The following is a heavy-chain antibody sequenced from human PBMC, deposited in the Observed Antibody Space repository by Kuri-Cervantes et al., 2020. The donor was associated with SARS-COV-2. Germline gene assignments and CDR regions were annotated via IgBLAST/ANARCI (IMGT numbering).Heavy chain of an antibody. J-gene: IGHJ4*02. V-gene: IGHV1-3*01. CDR2: INAGNGNT. CDR1: GYTFTSYA. D-gene: IGHD4-17*01. CDR3: ARAPPRRYGDYGIDY. Sequence: ASVKVSCKASGYTFTSYAMHWVRQAPGQRLEWMGWINAGNGNTKYSQKFQGRVTITRDTSASTAYMELSSLRSEDTAVYYCARAPPRRYGDYGIDYWGQGTLVTVSS.